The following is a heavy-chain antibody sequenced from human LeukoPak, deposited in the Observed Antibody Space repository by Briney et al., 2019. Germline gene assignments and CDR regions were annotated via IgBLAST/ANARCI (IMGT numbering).Heavy chain of an antibody. J-gene: IGHJ4*02. V-gene: IGHV4-39*01. CDR2: IYYSGST. D-gene: IGHD1-26*01. CDR3: ASPGELPFDY. Sequence: TSETLSLTCTVSGGSISSSSYYWGWIRQPPGKGLEWIGSIYYSGSTYYNPSLKSRVTISVDTSKNQFSLKLSSVTAADTAVYYCASPGELPFDYWGQGTPVTVSS. CDR1: GGSISSSSYY.